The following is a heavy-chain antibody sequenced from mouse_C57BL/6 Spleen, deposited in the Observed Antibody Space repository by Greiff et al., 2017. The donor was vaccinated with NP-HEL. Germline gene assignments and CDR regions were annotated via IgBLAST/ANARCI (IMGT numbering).Heavy chain of an antibody. Sequence: QVQLKQPGAELVKPGASVKLSCKASGYTFTSYWMQWVKQRPGQGLEWIGEIDPSDSYTNYNQKFKGKATLTVDTSSSTAYMQLSSLTSEDSAVYYCARSGAGDYWGQGTSVTVSS. D-gene: IGHD3-1*01. CDR1: GYTFTSYW. J-gene: IGHJ4*01. V-gene: IGHV1-50*01. CDR3: ARSGAGDY. CDR2: IDPSDSYT.